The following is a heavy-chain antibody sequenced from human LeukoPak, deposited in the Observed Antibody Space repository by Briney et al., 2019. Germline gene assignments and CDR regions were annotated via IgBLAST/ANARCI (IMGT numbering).Heavy chain of an antibody. Sequence: GESLKISCKGSGYSFTSYWIAWVRQMPGKGLEWMGIIYPGDSDTRYSPSFQDQVTISADKSISTAYLQWSSLKASDTAMYYCARTAPLLPDVPSYYYGMDVWGQGTTVTVSS. J-gene: IGHJ6*02. V-gene: IGHV5-51*01. CDR1: GYSFTSYW. D-gene: IGHD2-15*01. CDR3: ARTAPLLPDVPSYYYGMDV. CDR2: IYPGDSDT.